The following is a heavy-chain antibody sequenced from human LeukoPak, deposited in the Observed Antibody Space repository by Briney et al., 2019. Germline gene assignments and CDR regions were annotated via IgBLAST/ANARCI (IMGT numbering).Heavy chain of an antibody. J-gene: IGHJ6*03. CDR1: GFTFSNYG. V-gene: IGHV3-30*02. CDR3: ARVEATTGRNYHYYYMDV. Sequence: PGGSLRLSCAASGFTFSNYGMHWVRQAPGKGLGWVAFIRYDGSNKYYADSVKGRFTISRDNAKNSLHLQTDSLRVEDTAVYFCARVEATTGRNYHYYYMDVWGKGTTVTVSS. D-gene: IGHD1-1*01. CDR2: IRYDGSNK.